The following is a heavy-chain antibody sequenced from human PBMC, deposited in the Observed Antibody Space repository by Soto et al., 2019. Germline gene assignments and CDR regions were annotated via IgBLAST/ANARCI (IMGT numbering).Heavy chain of an antibody. D-gene: IGHD4-17*01. J-gene: IGHJ5*02. CDR1: GGSISSISYY. V-gene: IGHV4-39*01. CDR3: ARHDVSYGDYAWLDP. CDR2: IYYSGST. Sequence: PSETMSLTCTVSGGSISSISYYWGWIRQPPGKGLEWIGSIYYSGSTYYNPSLKSRITISVDTSKNQFSLKLSSVTAADTAVYYCARHDVSYGDYAWLDPWGRGTLVTVSS.